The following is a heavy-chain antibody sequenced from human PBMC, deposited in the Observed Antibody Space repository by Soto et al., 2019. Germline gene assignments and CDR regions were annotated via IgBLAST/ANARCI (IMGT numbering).Heavy chain of an antibody. D-gene: IGHD5-18*01. Sequence: SETLSLTCTVSGGSISSSSYYWGWIRQPPGKGLEWIGSIYYSGSTYYNPSLKSRVTISVDTSKNQSSLKLSSVTAADTAVYYCATYGIQLWLRYFDYWGQGTLVT. V-gene: IGHV4-39*01. J-gene: IGHJ4*02. CDR1: GGSISSSSYY. CDR3: ATYGIQLWLRYFDY. CDR2: IYYSGST.